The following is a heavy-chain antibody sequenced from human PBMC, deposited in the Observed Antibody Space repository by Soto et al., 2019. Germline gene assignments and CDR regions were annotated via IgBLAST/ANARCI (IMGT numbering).Heavy chain of an antibody. J-gene: IGHJ4*02. V-gene: IGHV3-30*04. CDR2: ISYDGRNK. CDR3: VSGNYLEY. D-gene: IGHD6-19*01. CDR1: GFTFSSYA. Sequence: GGSLRISCAASGFTFSSYALPCVRQAPGKGLEGVAVISYDGRNKYYADYVKGRFTIARDNSKNTLYMQMNSLRAEDTAACNSVSGNYLEYWGQGTLVTVSS.